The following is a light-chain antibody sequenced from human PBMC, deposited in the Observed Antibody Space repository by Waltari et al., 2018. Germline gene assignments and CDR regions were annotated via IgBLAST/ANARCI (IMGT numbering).Light chain of an antibody. V-gene: IGKV1-27*01. Sequence: DIQMTQSPSFLSASVGARVTVTCRASQGVNKELSWYQQKPGEAPTLLIYAASNLQAGVSSRFSGSGAGTDFTLTISSLQPEDGATYYCQQDYTTPYSFGQGTKVEIK. CDR1: QGVNKE. CDR3: QQDYTTPYS. CDR2: AAS. J-gene: IGKJ2*03.